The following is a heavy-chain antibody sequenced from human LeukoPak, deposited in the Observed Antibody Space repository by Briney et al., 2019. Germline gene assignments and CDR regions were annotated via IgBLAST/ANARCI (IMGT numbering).Heavy chain of an antibody. V-gene: IGHV3-23*01. CDR3: ANFERTVAGPYNWFDP. Sequence: GGSLRLSCAASRFTFSSYAMSWVRQAPGKELEWVSGISASGGNTYYADSVKGRFTISRDNSRNTLYVQMNSLRAEDTAVYYCANFERTVAGPYNWFDPWGQGTLVTVSS. CDR1: RFTFSSYA. J-gene: IGHJ5*02. CDR2: ISASGGNT. D-gene: IGHD6-19*01.